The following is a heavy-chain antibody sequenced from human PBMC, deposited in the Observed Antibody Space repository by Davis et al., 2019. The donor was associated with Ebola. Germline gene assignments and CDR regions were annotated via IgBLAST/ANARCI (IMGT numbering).Heavy chain of an antibody. CDR1: GFSFSSFG. V-gene: IGHV3-48*02. CDR2: ISSSSSTI. D-gene: IGHD2-2*01. J-gene: IGHJ4*02. CDR3: ASQDIVVVPAAGLDY. Sequence: PGGSLRLSCEASGFSFSSFGMHWVRQAPGKGLEWVSYISSSSSTIYYADSVKGRFTISRDNAKNSLYLQMNSLRDEDTAVYYCASQDIVVVPAAGLDYWGQGTLVTVSS.